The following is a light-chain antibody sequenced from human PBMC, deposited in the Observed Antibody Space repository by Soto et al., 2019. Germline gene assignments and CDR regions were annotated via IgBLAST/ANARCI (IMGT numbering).Light chain of an antibody. CDR3: QDYGSSEWT. J-gene: IGKJ1*01. V-gene: IGKV1-33*01. CDR1: QDIDNS. CDR2: AVS. Sequence: IQLTQSPSSLSASVGETVTITCRASQDIDNSLNWYQHQPGKAPKLLIYAVSFLETGVPSRFSGRGSGTVFSLTINSLQADDFATYYCQDYGSSEWTFGQGTKVDIK.